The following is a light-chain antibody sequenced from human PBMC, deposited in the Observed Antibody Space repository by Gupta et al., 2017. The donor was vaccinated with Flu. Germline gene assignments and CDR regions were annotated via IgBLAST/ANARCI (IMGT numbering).Light chain of an antibody. Sequence: SSSTSTGSSSDDTGCKKVDWYQQHPGTAPNVLIYYDDKRPSGVSNRVSGSKSGSTASLAIIGLQAEDEADYYRPACADSSTRWVFGGGTKVTV. J-gene: IGLJ3*02. CDR2: YDD. CDR3: PACADSSTRWV. CDR1: SSDDTGCKK. V-gene: IGLV2-14*03.